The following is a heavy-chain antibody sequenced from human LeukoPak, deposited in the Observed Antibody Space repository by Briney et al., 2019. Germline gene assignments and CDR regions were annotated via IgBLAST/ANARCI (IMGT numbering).Heavy chain of an antibody. CDR1: GYSFTSYW. J-gene: IGHJ3*02. D-gene: IGHD2-2*01. V-gene: IGHV5-51*01. CDR3: ATSIVVVPAAKAFDI. CDR2: IYPGDSDT. Sequence: GESLKISCKGSGYSFTSYWIGWVRQMPGKGLEWMGIIYPGDSDTRYSPSFQGQVTISADKSISTAYLQWSSLKASDTAMYYCATSIVVVPAAKAFDIWGQGTMVTVSS.